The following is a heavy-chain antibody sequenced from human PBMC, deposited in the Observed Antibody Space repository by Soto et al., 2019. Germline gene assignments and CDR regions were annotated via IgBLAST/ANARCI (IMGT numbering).Heavy chain of an antibody. Sequence: QVQLVQSGAEVKKPGASVKVSCKASGYTFTNYAMHWVRQAPGQRLEWMGWINAGNGNTKYSQKFQGRVTITRDTSASTAYMELSILRSEDTAVYYCARGPLLWGDVWGQGTTVTVSS. D-gene: IGHD3-10*01. CDR1: GYTFTNYA. V-gene: IGHV1-3*01. CDR2: INAGNGNT. J-gene: IGHJ6*02. CDR3: ARGPLLWGDV.